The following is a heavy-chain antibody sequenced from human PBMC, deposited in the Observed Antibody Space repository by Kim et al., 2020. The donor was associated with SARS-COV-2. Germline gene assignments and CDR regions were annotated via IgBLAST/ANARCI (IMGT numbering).Heavy chain of an antibody. Sequence: GGSLRLSCAASGFTFSSYGMHWVRQAPGKGLEWVAVISYDGSNKYYADSVKGRFTISRDNSKNTLYLQMNSLRAEDTAVYYCAKSRGVYCSGGSCYSTDIDYWGQGTLVTVSS. V-gene: IGHV3-30*18. CDR1: GFTFSSYG. J-gene: IGHJ4*02. D-gene: IGHD2-15*01. CDR3: AKSRGVYCSGGSCYSTDIDY. CDR2: ISYDGSNK.